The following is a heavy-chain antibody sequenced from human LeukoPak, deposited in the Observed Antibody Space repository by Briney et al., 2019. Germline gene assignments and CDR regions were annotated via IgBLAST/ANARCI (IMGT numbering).Heavy chain of an antibody. D-gene: IGHD6-6*01. J-gene: IGHJ4*01. CDR3: ARYSSSSGGASYYLDY. CDR1: GFTLRNYW. Sequence: GESLKISCTASGFTLRNYWMHWVRQVPGKRLVWLSRISSDGTVTNYADSVQGRFTISRDNAKNIVYLQISNLRTEDTGAYYCARYSSSSGGASYYLDYWGHGTLVTVSS. V-gene: IGHV3-74*01. CDR2: ISSDGTVT.